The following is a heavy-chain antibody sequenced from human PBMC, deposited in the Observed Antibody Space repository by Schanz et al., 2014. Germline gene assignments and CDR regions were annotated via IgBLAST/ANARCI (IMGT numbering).Heavy chain of an antibody. Sequence: QVQLVQSGAEVKKPGASVKVSCKASGYTFTTYYIHWVRQAPGQGLEWMGKINPSSGTTRIAQNFQGRLAVTRDTSTSTVYMELSSLRSEDTAVYYCARDHTTESYYSAGPPIDYWGQGTLLTVSS. V-gene: IGHV1-46*01. CDR2: INPSSGTT. CDR3: ARDHTTESYYSAGPPIDY. D-gene: IGHD1-26*01. CDR1: GYTFTTYY. J-gene: IGHJ4*02.